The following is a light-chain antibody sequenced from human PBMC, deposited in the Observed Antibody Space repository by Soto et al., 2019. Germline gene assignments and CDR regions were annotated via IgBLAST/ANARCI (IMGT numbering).Light chain of an antibody. CDR1: QGVSRD. CDR3: QQYNDWPRT. V-gene: IGKV3-15*01. Sequence: EIMMTQSPDTLSVSPGERVGLSCRASQGVSRDLAWYQQKPGQVPRLLIYYASTRATGIPDRFSGSGSGTEFTLTISSLQSEDFAIYYCQQYNDWPRTFGQGTKVEVK. J-gene: IGKJ1*01. CDR2: YAS.